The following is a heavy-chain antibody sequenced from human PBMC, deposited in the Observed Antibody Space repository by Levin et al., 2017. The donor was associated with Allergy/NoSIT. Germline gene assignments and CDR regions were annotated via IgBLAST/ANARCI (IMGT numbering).Heavy chain of an antibody. D-gene: IGHD2-15*01. J-gene: IGHJ3*02. V-gene: IGHV3-21*01. CDR2: ISSSSSYI. Sequence: GESLKISCAASGFTFSSYSMNWVRQAPGKGLEWVSSISSSSSYIYYADSVKGRFTISRDNAKNSLYLQMNSLRAEDTAVYYCARDQAVVVVAAISGPDAFDIWGQGTMVTVSS. CDR1: GFTFSSYS. CDR3: ARDQAVVVVAAISGPDAFDI.